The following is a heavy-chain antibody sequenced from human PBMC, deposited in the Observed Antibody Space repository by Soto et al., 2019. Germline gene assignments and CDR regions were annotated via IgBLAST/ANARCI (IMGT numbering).Heavy chain of an antibody. CDR2: TYYTSKWYN. J-gene: IGHJ4*02. Sequence: SQTLSLTCAISGDSVSSNTAAWNWIRQSPSRGLEWLGRTYYTSKWYNDYALSVKSRITINPDTSKNQFSLQLNSVTPEDTAVYYCARGGATQNYNFDYWGQGTLVTVSS. CDR3: ARGGATQNYNFDY. CDR1: GDSVSSNTAA. D-gene: IGHD1-26*01. V-gene: IGHV6-1*01.